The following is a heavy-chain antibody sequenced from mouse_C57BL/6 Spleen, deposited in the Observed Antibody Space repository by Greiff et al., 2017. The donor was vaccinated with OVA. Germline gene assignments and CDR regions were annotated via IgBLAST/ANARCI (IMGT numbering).Heavy chain of an antibody. V-gene: IGHV1-55*01. CDR1: GYTFTSYW. Sequence: QVQLQQPGAELVKPGASVKMSCKASGYTFTSYWITWVKQRPGQGLEWIGDIYPGSGSTNYNEKFKSKATLTVDTSSSTAYMQLSSLTSEDSAVYYCARGGIYYDYDVTWFAYWGQGTLVTVSA. J-gene: IGHJ3*01. D-gene: IGHD2-4*01. CDR2: IYPGSGST. CDR3: ARGGIYYDYDVTWFAY.